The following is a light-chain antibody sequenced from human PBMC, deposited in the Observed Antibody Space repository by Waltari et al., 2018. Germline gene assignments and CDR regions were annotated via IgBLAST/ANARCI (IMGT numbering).Light chain of an antibody. V-gene: IGLV1-51*01. CDR2: DND. Sequence: QSVLTQTHSVSAAPGQKVTISCSGSSANIGNHYVSWHQQLPGSAPKLLIYDNDKRPSGIPDRFSGSKSGTSATLGITGLQTGDEAHYYCATWDNSLNNVVFGGGTKLTVL. CDR3: ATWDNSLNNVV. J-gene: IGLJ2*01. CDR1: SANIGNHY.